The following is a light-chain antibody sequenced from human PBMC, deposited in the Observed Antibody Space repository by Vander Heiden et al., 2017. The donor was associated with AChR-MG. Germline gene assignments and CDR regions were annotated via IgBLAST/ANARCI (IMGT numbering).Light chain of an antibody. CDR1: QSVSSSF. CDR3: QQYGTSPPLT. J-gene: IGKJ4*01. CDR2: GAS. V-gene: IGKV3-20*01. Sequence: EIVLTQSPGTLSLSPGDRATLSCRASQSVSSSFLAWYQQKPGQAPRLLIYGASNRATGIPDRFSGSESGTDFTLTISRLEPEDFAVYYCQQYGTSPPLTFGGGTKVEIK.